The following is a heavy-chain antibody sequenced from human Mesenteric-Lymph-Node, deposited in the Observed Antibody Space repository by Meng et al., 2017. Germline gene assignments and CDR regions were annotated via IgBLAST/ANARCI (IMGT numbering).Heavy chain of an antibody. CDR2: MYHSGTT. CDR3: ATQESRDGHNPY. Sequence: QSNESGPGLLKPAGTLSLTCVSVGGSSSSSYWWTWVRQSPGKGLEWIGEMYHSGTTNYNPSLKSRVTISMGKSNNQLSLKLNSVTAADTAVYYCATQESRDGHNPYWGQGTLVTVSS. CDR1: GGSSSSSYW. D-gene: IGHD5-24*01. J-gene: IGHJ4*02. V-gene: IGHV4-4*02.